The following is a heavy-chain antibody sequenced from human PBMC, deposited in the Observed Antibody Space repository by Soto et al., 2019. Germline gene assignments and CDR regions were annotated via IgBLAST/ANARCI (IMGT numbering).Heavy chain of an antibody. V-gene: IGHV3-33*01. CDR1: GFTFSSYG. CDR3: ARGGDGYNVYYFDY. CDR2: IWYDGSNK. D-gene: IGHD5-12*01. Sequence: GGSLRLSCAASGFTFSSYGMHWVRQAPGKGLEWVAVIWYDGSNKYYADSVKGRFTISRDNSKNTLYLQMNSLRAEDTAVYYCARGGDGYNVYYFDYWGQGTLVTVSS. J-gene: IGHJ4*02.